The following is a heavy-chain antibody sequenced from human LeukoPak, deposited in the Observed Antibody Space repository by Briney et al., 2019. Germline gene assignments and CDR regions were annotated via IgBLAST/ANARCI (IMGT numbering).Heavy chain of an antibody. CDR2: MDTDGRTT. CDR1: GFPFSNFW. Sequence: GGSLRLSCIVSGFPFSNFWMHWVRHVPGRGLVWVARMDTDGRTTDYADSVKGRFTISRDNARNTLYLQLRSLRADDTALYYCATDVTGSEDRWGQGTLVTVSS. J-gene: IGHJ5*02. V-gene: IGHV3-74*01. D-gene: IGHD6-25*01. CDR3: ATDVTGSEDR.